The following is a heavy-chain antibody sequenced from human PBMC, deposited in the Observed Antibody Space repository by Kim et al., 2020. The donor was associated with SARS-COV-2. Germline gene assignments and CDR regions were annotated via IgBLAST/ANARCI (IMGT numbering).Heavy chain of an antibody. Sequence: GGSLRLSCTASGFTFSNYDMSWIRQAPGKGLEWVSYISSSGSTIYYADSVKGRFTISRDNAKNSLYLQMNSLRAEDTAVYYCARRYFFVLMVYAIPYFEYGLQGPLVHVS. CDR1: GFTFSNYD. J-gene: IGHJ4*02. V-gene: IGHV3-11*01. CDR2: ISSSGSTI. D-gene: IGHD2-8*01. CDR3: ARRYFFVLMVYAIPYFEY.